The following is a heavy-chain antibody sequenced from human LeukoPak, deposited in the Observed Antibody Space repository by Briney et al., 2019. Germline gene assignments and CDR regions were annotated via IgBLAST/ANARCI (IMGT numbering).Heavy chain of an antibody. J-gene: IGHJ4*02. D-gene: IGHD1-1*01. CDR1: GGSISSYY. V-gene: IGHV4-4*07. CDR2: IYISGST. CDR3: ARDRGTWNDDGFDY. Sequence: SETLSLTCAVSGGSISSYYWSWIRQPAGKGLEWIGRIYISGSTNYNPSLKSRVTMSVDTSKNQFSLKLSSVAAADTAVYYCARDRGTWNDDGFDYWGQGTLVTVSS.